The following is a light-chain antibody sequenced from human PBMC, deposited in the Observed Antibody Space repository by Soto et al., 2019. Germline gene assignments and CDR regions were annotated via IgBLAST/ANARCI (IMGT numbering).Light chain of an antibody. CDR3: QQYDSSPLT. J-gene: IGKJ4*01. V-gene: IGKV3-20*01. CDR2: GAS. CDR1: QSVSSSY. Sequence: EIVLTQSPGTLSLSPGERATLSCRASQSVSSSYLAWYQQKPGQATMLLIYGASSRATGIPDRLSGSGSGTDFTLTISRLEPEDFAVYYCQQYDSSPLTFGGGTKVEIK.